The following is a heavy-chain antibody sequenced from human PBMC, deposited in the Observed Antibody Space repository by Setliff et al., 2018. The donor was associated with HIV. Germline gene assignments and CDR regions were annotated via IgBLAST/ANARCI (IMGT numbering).Heavy chain of an antibody. CDR2: IYTSGST. D-gene: IGHD1-26*01. J-gene: IGHJ3*02. V-gene: IGHV4-38-2*01. CDR3: ARGGRGGSYEAFEI. CDR1: GYSISSGYY. Sequence: SETLSLTCAVSGYSISSGYYWGWIRQPPGKGLEWIGSIYTSGSTNYNPSLKSRVTISIDTSKNHLSLKLSSVTAADTAVYYCARGGRGGSYEAFEIWGQGTMVTVSS.